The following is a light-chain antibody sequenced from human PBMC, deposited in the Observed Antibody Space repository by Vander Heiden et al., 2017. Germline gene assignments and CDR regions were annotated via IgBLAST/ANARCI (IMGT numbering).Light chain of an antibody. Sequence: QSALTQPRSVSGSPGRSVTISCTGTSSDVGGYNYVSWYQQHPGKAPHLMIYDVSKRPSGVPDRFSGSKSGNTASLTISGLQAEDEADYYCCSYAGSFVVFGGGTKLTVL. CDR1: SSDVGGYNY. J-gene: IGLJ2*01. CDR2: DVS. CDR3: CSYAGSFVV. V-gene: IGLV2-11*01.